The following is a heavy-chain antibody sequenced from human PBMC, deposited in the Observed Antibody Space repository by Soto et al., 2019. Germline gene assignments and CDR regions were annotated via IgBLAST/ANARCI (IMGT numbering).Heavy chain of an antibody. CDR3: ARNAYSGFES. V-gene: IGHV3-74*01. CDR2: INSDGSST. Sequence: GGCRRLSYAASGFTFSSYWMHWVRQAPGKGLVWVSRINSDGSSTGYADSVKGRFTISRDNAKSTLYLQMYSLRAEDTAVYYCARNAYSGFESWVQGTLFTLSS. D-gene: IGHD5-12*01. CDR1: GFTFSSYW. J-gene: IGHJ5*01.